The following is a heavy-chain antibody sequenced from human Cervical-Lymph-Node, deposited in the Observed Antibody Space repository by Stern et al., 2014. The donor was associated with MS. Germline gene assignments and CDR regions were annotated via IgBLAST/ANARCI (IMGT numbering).Heavy chain of an antibody. Sequence: QVQLQESGPGLVQPTQTLSLTCTVSGDSIYSGTYYWSWIRQSAAKGLEWIRRINVMRSTNSNPSLKSLLTMSIDTAKNQFSLGFSSVTAADTAVYYCTRDRGVGGLFDYWGQGTLGIVSS. CDR1: GDSIYSGTYY. V-gene: IGHV4-61*02. CDR2: INVMRST. D-gene: IGHD3-10*01. J-gene: IGHJ4*02. CDR3: TRDRGVGGLFDY.